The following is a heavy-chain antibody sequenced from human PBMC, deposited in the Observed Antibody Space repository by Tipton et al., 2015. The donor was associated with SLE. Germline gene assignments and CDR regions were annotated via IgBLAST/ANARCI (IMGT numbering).Heavy chain of an antibody. CDR1: GGSIRSSF. D-gene: IGHD5-24*01. J-gene: IGHJ6*03. Sequence: TLSLTCTVSGGSIRSSFWTWIRQRPGKGLEWIGYVYYSGTTKYNPSLKSRVTISVDTSKNQFSLRLTSVTAEDTAVYYCARAEMTTEGSAFYFYVDVWGKGTTVTVSS. CDR2: VYYSGTT. V-gene: IGHV4-59*01. CDR3: ARAEMTTEGSAFYFYVDV.